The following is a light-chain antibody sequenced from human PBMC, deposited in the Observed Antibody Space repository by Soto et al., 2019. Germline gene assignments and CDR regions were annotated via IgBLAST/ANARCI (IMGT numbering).Light chain of an antibody. J-gene: IGKJ2*01. CDR1: QSVSSSY. CDR3: QHYGNSPPFT. V-gene: IGKV3-20*01. CDR2: GAS. Sequence: EIVLTQSPGTLSLSPGERATLSCRASQSVSSSYLAWYQQKPGQAPRLLIYGASSRATGIPDRFSGSGSGTDITLTISRLEPEDFALYFCQHYGNSPPFTFGQGTKVEIK.